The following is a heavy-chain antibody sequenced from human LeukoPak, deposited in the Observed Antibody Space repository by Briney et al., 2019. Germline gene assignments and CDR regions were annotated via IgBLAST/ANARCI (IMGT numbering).Heavy chain of an antibody. CDR1: GFTFSSYA. CDR3: AREAEGDYGFDY. CDR2: ISYDGSNK. D-gene: IGHD4-17*01. J-gene: IGHJ4*02. V-gene: IGHV3-30-3*01. Sequence: GGSLRLSCAASGFTFSSYAMHWVRQAPGKGLEWVAVISYDGSNKYYADSVKGRFTISRDNSKNSLYLQMNSLRAEDTAVYYCAREAEGDYGFDYWGQGTLVTVSS.